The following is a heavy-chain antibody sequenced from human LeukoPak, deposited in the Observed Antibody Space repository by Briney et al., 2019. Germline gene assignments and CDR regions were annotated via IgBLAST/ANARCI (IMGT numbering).Heavy chain of an antibody. CDR1: GFTFSNAW. CDR2: IKSKTDGGTT. V-gene: IGHV3-15*01. Sequence: PGGSLRLSCAASGFTFSNAWMSWVRQAPGKGLEWVGRIKSKTDGGTTDYAAPVKGRFTISRDDSKNTLYLQMNSLKTEDTAVYYCTTGQYGSGSYGFDYWGQGTLVTVSS. D-gene: IGHD3-10*01. CDR3: TTGQYGSGSYGFDY. J-gene: IGHJ4*02.